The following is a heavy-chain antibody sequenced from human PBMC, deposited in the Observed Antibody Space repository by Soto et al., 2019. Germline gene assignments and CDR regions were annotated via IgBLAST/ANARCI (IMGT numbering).Heavy chain of an antibody. CDR3: AREWGLLPYYVMNV. D-gene: IGHD7-27*01. CDR2: ISYTGRT. V-gene: IGHV4-59*01. Sequence: SETLSLTCTVSGGSISSYYWSWIRQPPGKGLEWIGYISYTGRTKYNPSLQSRVTISVDTSKNDFSLNLSSVTAADTAVYFCAREWGLLPYYVMNVWGHGTAVTVSS. J-gene: IGHJ6*02. CDR1: GGSISSYY.